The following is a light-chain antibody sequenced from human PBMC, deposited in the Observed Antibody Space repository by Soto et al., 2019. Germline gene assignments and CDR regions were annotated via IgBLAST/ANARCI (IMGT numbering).Light chain of an antibody. CDR1: QSIGSW. V-gene: IGKV1-5*03. CDR2: KAS. Sequence: DIQMTQSPSTLSASVGDRVTITCRASQSIGSWLAWYQQKPGKAPNLLIYKASSLESGVPSRFSGSGSGTEFTLTISSLQPDDFATYYCQQYKSYPITFGQGTRLEMK. J-gene: IGKJ5*01. CDR3: QQYKSYPIT.